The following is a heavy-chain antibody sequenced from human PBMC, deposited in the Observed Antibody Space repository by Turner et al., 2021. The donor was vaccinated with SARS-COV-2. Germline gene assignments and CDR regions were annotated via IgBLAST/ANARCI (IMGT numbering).Heavy chain of an antibody. CDR1: GFTVSSNY. CDR2: TRNKTYRYTT. J-gene: IGHJ6*02. CDR3: TTYGVISHSASDV. V-gene: IGHV3-72*01. D-gene: IGHD4-17*01. Sequence: EVQLVESGGGLIQPGGSLRLSCAASGFTVSSNYMSWVRQAPGKGLEWVGRTRNKTYRYTTEYAASVKGRFIISRDDSRNSLHLQMSSLKTEDTAVYYCTTYGVISHSASDVWGQGATVTVSS.